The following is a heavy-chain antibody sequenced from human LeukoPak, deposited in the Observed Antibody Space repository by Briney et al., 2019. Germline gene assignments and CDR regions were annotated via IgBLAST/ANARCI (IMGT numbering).Heavy chain of an antibody. CDR2: ISAYNGNT. Sequence: GSSVKVSCKASGYTFTSYGISWVRQAPGQGLEWMGWISAYNGNTNYAQKLQGRVTMTTDTSMSTAYMELSSLRSEDTAVYYCAISHYYDSSLPFGDWGQGTLVTVSS. CDR3: AISHYYDSSLPFGD. D-gene: IGHD3-22*01. V-gene: IGHV1-18*01. CDR1: GYTFTSYG. J-gene: IGHJ4*02.